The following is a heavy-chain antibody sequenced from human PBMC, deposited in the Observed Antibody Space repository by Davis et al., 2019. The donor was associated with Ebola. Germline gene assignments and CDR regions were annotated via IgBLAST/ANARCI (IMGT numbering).Heavy chain of an antibody. Sequence: SETLSLTCTVSGCSVSSGSYYWSWIRQPPGKGLDWIWEINHSGSTNYNPSLKSRVTISVDTSKNQFSLKLSSVTAADTAVYYCARGVLRYFDWLLDYYGMDVWGQGTTVTVSS. CDR2: INHSGST. V-gene: IGHV4-39*07. D-gene: IGHD3-9*01. J-gene: IGHJ6*02. CDR1: GCSVSSGSYY. CDR3: ARGVLRYFDWLLDYYGMDV.